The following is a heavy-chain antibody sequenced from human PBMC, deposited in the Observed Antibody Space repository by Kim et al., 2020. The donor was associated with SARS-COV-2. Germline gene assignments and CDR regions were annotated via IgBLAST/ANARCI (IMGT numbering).Heavy chain of an antibody. CDR1: GGSFSGYY. V-gene: IGHV4-34*01. CDR2: INHSGST. CDR3: AREAYYDFWSGYYNYYYYGMDV. D-gene: IGHD3-3*01. Sequence: SETLSLTCAVYGGSFSGYYWSWIRQPPGKGLEWIGEINHSGSTNYNPSLKSRVTISVDTSKNQFSLKLSSVTAADTAVYYCAREAYYDFWSGYYNYYYYGMDVWGQGTTVTVSS. J-gene: IGHJ6*02.